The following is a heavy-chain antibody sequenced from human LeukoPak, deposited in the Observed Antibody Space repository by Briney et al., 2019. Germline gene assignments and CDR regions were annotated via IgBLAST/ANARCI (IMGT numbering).Heavy chain of an antibody. J-gene: IGHJ4*02. CDR3: ARDLYDSSGYTAGSVDY. CDR1: GFTFSSYA. D-gene: IGHD3-22*01. Sequence: GGSLRLSCAASGFTFSSYAMHWVRQAPGKGLEWVAVISYDGSNKYYADSVKGRFTISRDNSKNTLYLQMNSLRAEDTAVYYCARDLYDSSGYTAGSVDYWGQGTLVTVSS. V-gene: IGHV3-30-3*01. CDR2: ISYDGSNK.